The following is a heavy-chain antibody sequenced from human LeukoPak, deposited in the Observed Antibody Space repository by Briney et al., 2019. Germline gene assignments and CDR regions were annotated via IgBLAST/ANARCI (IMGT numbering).Heavy chain of an antibody. J-gene: IGHJ4*02. CDR3: AKEGSGELFFDY. V-gene: IGHV3-23*01. CDR1: GFTFSSYD. CDR2: ISGYDSST. Sequence: GGSLRLSCAASGFTFSSYDMSWVRQAPGKRLEWVSAISGYDSSTNYADSVKGRFTISRDNSKNTLYLQMNSLRAEDTAVYYCAKEGSGELFFDYWGQGTLVTVSS. D-gene: IGHD1-26*01.